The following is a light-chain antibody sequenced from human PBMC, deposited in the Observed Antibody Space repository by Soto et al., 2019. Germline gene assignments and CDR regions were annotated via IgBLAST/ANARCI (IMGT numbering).Light chain of an antibody. CDR2: AAS. V-gene: IGKV1-39*01. Sequence: DIQMTQSPSSLSASVGDRVTITCRASQRISSYLNWYQQKPGKAPKLLIYAASSLQSGVPSRFSGSGSGTDFTLNISSLQPEDFATYYCQQSYSTPLTFGGGTKVEIK. CDR1: QRISSY. CDR3: QQSYSTPLT. J-gene: IGKJ4*01.